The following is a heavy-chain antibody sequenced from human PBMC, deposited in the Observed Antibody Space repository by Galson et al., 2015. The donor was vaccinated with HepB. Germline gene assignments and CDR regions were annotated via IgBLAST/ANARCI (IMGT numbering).Heavy chain of an antibody. CDR1: GYTFTSYA. V-gene: IGHV7-4-1*02. J-gene: IGHJ4*02. CDR2: INTNTGNP. D-gene: IGHD3-22*01. CDR3: ARDFGSLYYDSSGYYEAWVY. Sequence: SVKVSCKASGYTFTSYAMNWVRQAPGQGLEWMGWINTNTGNPTYAQGFTGRFVFSLDTSVSTAYLQISSLKAEDTAVYYCARDFGSLYYDSSGYYEAWVYWGQGTLVTVSS.